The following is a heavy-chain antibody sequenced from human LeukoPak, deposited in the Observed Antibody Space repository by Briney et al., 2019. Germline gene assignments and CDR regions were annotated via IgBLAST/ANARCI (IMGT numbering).Heavy chain of an antibody. Sequence: GGSLRLSCAASGFTFDNYAMHWVRQGPGKGLEWVSGISWNSGSIAYADSAKGRFTISRDSAKNSLYLQMNSLRPEDTALYYCVKAQGAAVDSWAGDYWGQGTLVTVSS. CDR3: VKAQGAAVDSWAGDY. D-gene: IGHD3-22*01. CDR1: GFTFDNYA. J-gene: IGHJ4*02. V-gene: IGHV3-9*01. CDR2: ISWNSGSI.